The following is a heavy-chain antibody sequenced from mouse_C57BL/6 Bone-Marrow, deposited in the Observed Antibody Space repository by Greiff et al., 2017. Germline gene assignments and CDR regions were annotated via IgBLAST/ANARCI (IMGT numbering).Heavy chain of an antibody. Sequence: VRLQESGAELVKPGASVKLSCKASGYTFTEYTIHWVKQRTGQGLEWIGWFYAGSGSIKYNEKFKGKATLTADKSSSTVYMELSILTSEVSAVYFCARHEENYYCSKSWFAYWGQGTLVTVSA. D-gene: IGHD1-1*01. J-gene: IGHJ3*01. CDR2: FYAGSGSI. V-gene: IGHV1-62-2*01. CDR1: GYTFTEYT. CDR3: ARHEENYYCSKSWFAY.